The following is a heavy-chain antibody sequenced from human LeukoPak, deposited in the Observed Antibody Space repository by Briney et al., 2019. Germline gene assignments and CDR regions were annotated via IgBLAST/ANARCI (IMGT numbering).Heavy chain of an antibody. Sequence: SGGSLRLSCAVSGITLSNYGMSWVRQAPGKGLEWVAGISGSGGSTNYADSVNGRFTISRDNRKNTLYLQMNSLRVEDTAVYFCARRGVVIRVILVGFHKEAYYFDSWCQGALVTVSS. D-gene: IGHD3-22*01. CDR1: GITLSNYG. J-gene: IGHJ4*02. V-gene: IGHV3-23*01. CDR3: ARRGVVIRVILVGFHKEAYYFDS. CDR2: ISGSGGST.